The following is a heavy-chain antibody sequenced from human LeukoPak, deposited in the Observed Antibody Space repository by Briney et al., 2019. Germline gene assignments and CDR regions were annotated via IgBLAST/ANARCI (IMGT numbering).Heavy chain of an antibody. D-gene: IGHD4-17*01. CDR2: ISWNSGSI. CDR1: GFTFDDYA. V-gene: IGHV3-9*01. CDR3: ARVYYDDRGSMDV. Sequence: GGSLRLSCAASGFTFDDYAMHWVRQAPGKGLEWVSGISWNSGSIGYADSVKGRFTISRDNAKNSLYLQMNSLRAEDTALYYCARVYYDDRGSMDVWGQGTTVTVSS. J-gene: IGHJ6*02.